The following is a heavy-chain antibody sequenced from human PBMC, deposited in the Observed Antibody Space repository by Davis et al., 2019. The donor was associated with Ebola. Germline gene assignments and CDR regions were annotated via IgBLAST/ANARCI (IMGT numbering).Heavy chain of an antibody. CDR3: ARVAKYQLLRLDY. V-gene: IGHV4-34*01. D-gene: IGHD2-2*01. Sequence: SETLSLTCAVYGESFSGYYWSWIRQPPGKGLEWIGEINHSGSTNYNPSLKSRVTISVDTSKNQFSLKLSSVTAADTAVYYCARVAKYQLLRLDYWGQGTLVTVSS. CDR1: GESFSGYY. J-gene: IGHJ4*02. CDR2: INHSGST.